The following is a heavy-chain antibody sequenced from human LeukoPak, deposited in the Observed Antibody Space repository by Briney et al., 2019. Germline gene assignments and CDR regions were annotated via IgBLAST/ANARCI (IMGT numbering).Heavy chain of an antibody. V-gene: IGHV4-34*01. CDR3: ATGEDRAKAHY. CDR1: GGSFNGYY. J-gene: IGHJ4*02. Sequence: SETLSLTCAVYGGSFNGYYWSWFRQPPGKGLEWIGEISQGEGTNYNPSLKSRVTMSGDTSKKQFSLKMRSVTAADTAVYYCATGEDRAKAHYWGQGTLVTVSS. CDR2: ISQGEGT. D-gene: IGHD1-14*01.